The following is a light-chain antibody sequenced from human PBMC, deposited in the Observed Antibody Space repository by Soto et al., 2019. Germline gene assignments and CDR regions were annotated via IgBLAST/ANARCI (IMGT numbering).Light chain of an antibody. Sequence: DIRMTQSPSSFSSSVVDRFTITCRASQGISSWLAWYQQKPGKAPKLLIYAASSLQSGVPSRFSGSGSGTDFTLTISSLQPEDFATYYCQQSYITPRTFGQGTKVDI. CDR3: QQSYITPRT. CDR2: AAS. CDR1: QGISSW. J-gene: IGKJ1*01. V-gene: IGKV1-12*01.